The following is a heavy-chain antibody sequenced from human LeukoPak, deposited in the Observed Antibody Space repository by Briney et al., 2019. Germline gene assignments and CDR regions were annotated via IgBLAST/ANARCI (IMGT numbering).Heavy chain of an antibody. CDR1: GGSISSGSYY. Sequence: SETLSLTCTVSGGSISSGSYYWSWIRQPAGKGLEWIGRIYTSGSTNYSPSLKSRVSISLDTSKNQFSLNLSSVTAADTAVYYCARDSHSSGWSYFDSWGQGTLVTVSS. D-gene: IGHD6-19*01. CDR2: IYTSGST. V-gene: IGHV4-61*02. J-gene: IGHJ4*02. CDR3: ARDSHSSGWSYFDS.